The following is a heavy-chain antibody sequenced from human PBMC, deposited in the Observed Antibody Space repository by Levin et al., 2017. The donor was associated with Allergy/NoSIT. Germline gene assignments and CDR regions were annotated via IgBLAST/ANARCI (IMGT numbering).Heavy chain of an antibody. CDR3: AKDLTNVGYCGGGSCYRLDY. D-gene: IGHD2-15*01. J-gene: IGHJ4*02. V-gene: IGHV3-30*18. CDR2: ISSDGGDI. Sequence: QRGESLKISCAASGFTFSSYAMHWVRQAPGKGLEWVGFISSDGGDILYVDSVKGRFTISRDNSRDTLYLQMNSLRAEDTAVYFCAKDLTNVGYCGGGSCYRLDYWGQGTLVTVSS. CDR1: GFTFSSYA.